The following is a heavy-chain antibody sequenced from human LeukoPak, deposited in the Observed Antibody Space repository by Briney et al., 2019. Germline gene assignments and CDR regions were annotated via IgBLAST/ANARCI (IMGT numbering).Heavy chain of an antibody. Sequence: SGTLSLTCAVSGGSLSSSNWWSWARQPPGKGLEWFGEIYHSGSTNYNPSLKSRVTISVDKSKNHFSLNLSSVTAADTAMYYCARDIGSSTPRGDFWGQGTLVTVSS. V-gene: IGHV4-4*02. J-gene: IGHJ4*02. CDR1: GGSLSSSNW. CDR3: ARDIGSSTPRGDF. CDR2: IYHSGST. D-gene: IGHD2-15*01.